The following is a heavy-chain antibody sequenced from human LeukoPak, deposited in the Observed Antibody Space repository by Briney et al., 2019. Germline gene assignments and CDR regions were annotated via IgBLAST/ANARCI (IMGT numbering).Heavy chain of an antibody. V-gene: IGHV4-34*01. J-gene: IGHJ6*02. D-gene: IGHD6-19*01. CDR1: GGSFSGYY. Sequence: PSETLSLTCAVYGGSFSGYYWSWIRQPPGKGLEWIGEINHSGSTNYNPSLKSRVTISVDTSKNQFSLKLSSVTAADTAVYYCASLARYSSGWYSGHYYGMDVWGQGTTVTVSS. CDR3: ASLARYSSGWYSGHYYGMDV. CDR2: INHSGST.